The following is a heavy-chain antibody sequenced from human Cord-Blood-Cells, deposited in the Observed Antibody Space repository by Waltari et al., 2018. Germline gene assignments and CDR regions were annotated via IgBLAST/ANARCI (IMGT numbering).Heavy chain of an antibody. J-gene: IGHJ4*02. Sequence: QLQLQESGPGLVKPSETLSLTCTVSGGSISSSSYYWGWIRQPPGKGREWIGSIYYRGSTYYNPSLKSRVTISVDTSKNQFSLKLSSVTAADTAVYYCARLSMVRGVIDYWGQGTPVTVSS. CDR3: ARLSMVRGVIDY. D-gene: IGHD3-10*01. CDR2: IYYRGST. V-gene: IGHV4-39*01. CDR1: GGSISSSSYY.